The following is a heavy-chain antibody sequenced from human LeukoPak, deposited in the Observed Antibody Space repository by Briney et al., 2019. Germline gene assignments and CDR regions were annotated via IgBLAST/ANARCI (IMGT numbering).Heavy chain of an antibody. Sequence: GESLKISCQGSGYSFTIYWIGWVRQMPGKGLEWMGIIYPGDSDTRYSPSFQGQVTISADKSISTAYLQWSSLKASDTAMYYCARTYYYDSSGYRFDNWGQGTLVTVSS. J-gene: IGHJ4*02. D-gene: IGHD3-22*01. CDR3: ARTYYYDSSGYRFDN. V-gene: IGHV5-51*01. CDR1: GYSFTIYW. CDR2: IYPGDSDT.